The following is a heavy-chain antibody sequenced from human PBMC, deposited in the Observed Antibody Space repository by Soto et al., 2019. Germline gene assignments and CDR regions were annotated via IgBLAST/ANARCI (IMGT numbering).Heavy chain of an antibody. D-gene: IGHD4-17*01. V-gene: IGHV3-15*01. Sequence: TGGSLRLSCAASGFTFSNALMSWVRQAPGKGLEWVGRIKSKTDGGTTDYAAPVKGSFTISRDDSKNTLYLQMNSLKTEDTTVYYCTTDLPTTVVTFGYWGQGTLVTVSS. CDR1: GFTFSNAL. CDR3: TTDLPTTVVTFGY. J-gene: IGHJ4*02. CDR2: IKSKTDGGTT.